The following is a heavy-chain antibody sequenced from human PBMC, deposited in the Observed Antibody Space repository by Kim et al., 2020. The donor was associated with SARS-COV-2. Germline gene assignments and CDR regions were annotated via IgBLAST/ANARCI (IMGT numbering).Heavy chain of an antibody. D-gene: IGHD6-13*01. Sequence: FQGRVTMTRETSTSTVYMELSSLRSEDTAVYYCARVTGYSSSWYEGWFDPWGQGTLVTVSS. CDR3: ARVTGYSSSWYEGWFDP. J-gene: IGHJ5*02. V-gene: IGHV1-46*01.